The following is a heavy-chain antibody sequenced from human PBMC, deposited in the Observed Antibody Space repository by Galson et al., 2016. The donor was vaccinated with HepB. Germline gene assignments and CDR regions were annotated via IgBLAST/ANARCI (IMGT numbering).Heavy chain of an antibody. D-gene: IGHD3-3*01. Sequence: SVKVSCKASGGTFSSYAISWVRQAPGQGLEWMGGIIPIFGTTNYAQKFQGRVTITADESTSTAYMELRGLRSEDTAVYYCTRGWLTIFGVADYYYNMNVWGQGTTVTVSS. CDR1: GGTFSSYA. V-gene: IGHV1-69*13. J-gene: IGHJ6*02. CDR3: TRGWLTIFGVADYYYNMNV. CDR2: IIPIFGTT.